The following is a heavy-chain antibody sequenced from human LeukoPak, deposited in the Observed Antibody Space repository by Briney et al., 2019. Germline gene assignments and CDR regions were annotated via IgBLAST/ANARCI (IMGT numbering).Heavy chain of an antibody. CDR2: INHSGST. J-gene: IGHJ3*02. CDR1: GGSFSGYY. Sequence: PSETLPLTCAVYGGSFSGYYWSWIRQPPGKGLEWIGEINHSGSTNYNPSLKSRVTISVDTSKNQFSLKLSSVTAADTAVYYCARSVILYDAFDIWGQGTMVTVSS. D-gene: IGHD2/OR15-2a*01. V-gene: IGHV4-34*01. CDR3: ARSVILYDAFDI.